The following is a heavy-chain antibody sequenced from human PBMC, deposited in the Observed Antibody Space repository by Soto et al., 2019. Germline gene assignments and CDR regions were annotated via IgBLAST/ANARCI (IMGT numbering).Heavy chain of an antibody. CDR2: IYYSGST. CDR1: GGSISSSSYY. Sequence: SETLSLTCTVSGGSISSSSYYWGWIRQPPGKGLEWIGSIYYSGSTYYNPSLKSRVTISVDTSKNQFSLKLSSVTAADTAVYYCASEVFGASFTYYYYYCMDVWGQGTTVTVSS. D-gene: IGHD3-3*01. J-gene: IGHJ6*02. CDR3: ASEVFGASFTYYYYYCMDV. V-gene: IGHV4-39*01.